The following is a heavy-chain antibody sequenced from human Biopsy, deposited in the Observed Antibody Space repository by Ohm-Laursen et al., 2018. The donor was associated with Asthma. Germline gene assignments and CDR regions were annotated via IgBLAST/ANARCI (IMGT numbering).Heavy chain of an antibody. D-gene: IGHD4-17*01. J-gene: IGHJ5*02. Sequence: TLSLTCTVSGGSINIGDYYWSWIRQHPVKGLEWIGHIYYSGSTCYNPSLKSRVSISLDTSKNQLSLSLTSVTAADTAVYYCARTTYGHDGFDPWGQGTLVTVSS. V-gene: IGHV4-31*03. CDR1: GGSINIGDYY. CDR2: IYYSGST. CDR3: ARTTYGHDGFDP.